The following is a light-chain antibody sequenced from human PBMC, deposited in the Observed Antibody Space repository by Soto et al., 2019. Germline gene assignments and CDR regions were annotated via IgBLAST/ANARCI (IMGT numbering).Light chain of an antibody. CDR3: QSYDSSLSGYV. CDR1: SSNIGAGYE. J-gene: IGLJ1*01. CDR2: ENN. V-gene: IGLV1-40*01. Sequence: QSVLTQPPSVSEAPGQRVTISCTGSSSNIGAGYEAHWYQQVPGTAPKLLIYENNNRPSWVPDRFSGSTSGTSASLAITGLQAEDEAEYYCQSYDSSLSGYVFGTGTKLTVL.